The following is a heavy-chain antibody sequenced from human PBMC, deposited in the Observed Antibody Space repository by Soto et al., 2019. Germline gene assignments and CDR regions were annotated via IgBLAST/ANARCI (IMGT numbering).Heavy chain of an antibody. Sequence: EVQLLESGGGLVQPGGSLRLSCAASGFTFSSYAMSWVRQAPGKGLEGVSAISGSGGSTYYAHSVKGRYTISRDNSKNPPYLQRNSRRAEDTAVYYCAKGWWIFDYWGQGTLVTVSS. CDR2: ISGSGGST. D-gene: IGHD2-8*02. CDR1: GFTFSSYA. J-gene: IGHJ4*02. CDR3: AKGWWIFDY. V-gene: IGHV3-23*01.